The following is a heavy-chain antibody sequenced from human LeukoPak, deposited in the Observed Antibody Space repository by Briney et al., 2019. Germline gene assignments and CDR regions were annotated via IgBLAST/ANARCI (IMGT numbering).Heavy chain of an antibody. CDR3: ARRGSSLDQ. J-gene: IGHJ4*02. D-gene: IGHD6-6*01. CDR1: GGSISGYY. Sequence: TPSETLSLTCTVSGGSISGYYWSWIRQPPGKGLEWIGYINYSGSTNYNPSLKSRVTISVDTSKNQFSLKLSSVTAADTAVYYCARRGSSLDQWGQGTPVTVSS. CDR2: INYSGST. V-gene: IGHV4-59*08.